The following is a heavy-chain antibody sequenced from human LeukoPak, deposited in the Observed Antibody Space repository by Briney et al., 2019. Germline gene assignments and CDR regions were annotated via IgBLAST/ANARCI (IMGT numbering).Heavy chain of an antibody. J-gene: IGHJ4*02. Sequence: SVKVSCKASGGTFSSYAISWVRQAPGQGLEWMGRIIPILGIANYAQKFQGRVTITADKSTSTAYMELSSLRSEDTAVYYCARGGSSGYYSRYFDYWGQGTLVTVSS. CDR1: GGTFSSYA. CDR3: ARGGSSGYYSRYFDY. CDR2: IIPILGIA. V-gene: IGHV1-69*04. D-gene: IGHD3-22*01.